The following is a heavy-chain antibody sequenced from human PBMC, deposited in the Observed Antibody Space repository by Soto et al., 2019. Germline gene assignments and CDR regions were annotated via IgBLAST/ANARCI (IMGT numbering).Heavy chain of an antibody. J-gene: IGHJ4*02. Sequence: SETLSLTCSVYGGSFSGYYWSWSRQPPGKGLEWIGEINHSGSTNYNPSLKSRVTISVDTSKNQFSLKLSSVTAADTAVYYCARGRGQSGYFDYWAREPWSPSPQ. CDR2: INHSGST. CDR3: ARGRGQSGYFDY. CDR1: GGSFSGYY. V-gene: IGHV4-34*01. D-gene: IGHD1-26*01.